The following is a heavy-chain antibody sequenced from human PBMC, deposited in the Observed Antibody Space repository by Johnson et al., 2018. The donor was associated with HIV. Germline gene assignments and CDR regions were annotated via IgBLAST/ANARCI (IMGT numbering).Heavy chain of an antibody. Sequence: QVQLVESGGGVVRPGRSLRLSCAASGFTFSNYPMHWVRQTPGKGLEWVAVISFDGSNNYYGDSVQGRFTISRDNSKNTLYLQMNSLRAEDTAVYYCAKAFPYCTGGSCYPHRSPHDAFDIWGQGTMDTVSS. CDR2: ISFDGSNN. CDR3: AKAFPYCTGGSCYPHRSPHDAFDI. V-gene: IGHV3-30*04. J-gene: IGHJ3*02. CDR1: GFTFSNYP. D-gene: IGHD2-15*01.